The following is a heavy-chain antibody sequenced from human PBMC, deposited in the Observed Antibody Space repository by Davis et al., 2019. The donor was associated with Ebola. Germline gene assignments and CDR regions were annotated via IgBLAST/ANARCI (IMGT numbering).Heavy chain of an antibody. CDR1: GITVSSNY. Sequence: GSLRLSCAASGITVSSNYMSWVRQAPGKGLEWASVIYSGGSTYYADSVKGRFTISRDNAKNSLFLHMNSLRAEDTAVYYCARCSGGTSWDYYYGMDVWGRGTTVTVS. J-gene: IGHJ6*02. CDR3: ARCSGGTSWDYYYGMDV. V-gene: IGHV3-53*01. D-gene: IGHD2-15*01. CDR2: IYSGGST.